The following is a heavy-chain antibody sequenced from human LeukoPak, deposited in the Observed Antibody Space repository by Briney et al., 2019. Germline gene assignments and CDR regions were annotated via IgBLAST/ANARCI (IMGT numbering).Heavy chain of an antibody. Sequence: ASVKVSCKASGYTFTGYYMHWVRQAPGQGLEWMGWINPNSGDTNYAQKFQGRVTMTRDTSITTAYVELSRLRSDDTAVYYCATRYSTSSGWFDPWGQGTLVTVSS. CDR2: INPNSGDT. CDR1: GYTFTGYY. V-gene: IGHV1-2*02. CDR3: ATRYSTSSGWFDP. J-gene: IGHJ5*02. D-gene: IGHD6-13*01.